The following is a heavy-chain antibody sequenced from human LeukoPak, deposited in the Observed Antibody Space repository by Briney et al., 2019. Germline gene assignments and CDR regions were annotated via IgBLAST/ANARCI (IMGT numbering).Heavy chain of an antibody. CDR1: GFTFSSYA. J-gene: IGHJ4*02. CDR3: AREKTYVWGSYRYPFDY. Sequence: GGSLRLSCAASGFTFSSYAMHWVRQAPGKGLEWVAVISYDGSSKYYADSVKGRFTISRDNSKNTLYLQMNSLRAEDTAVYYCAREKTYVWGSYRYPFDYWGQGTLVTVSS. CDR2: ISYDGSSK. V-gene: IGHV3-30-3*01. D-gene: IGHD3-16*02.